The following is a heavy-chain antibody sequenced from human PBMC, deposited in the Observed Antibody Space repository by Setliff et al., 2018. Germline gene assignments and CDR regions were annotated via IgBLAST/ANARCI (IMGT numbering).Heavy chain of an antibody. J-gene: IGHJ4*02. CDR2: IYYSGST. CDR1: GGSISSYY. D-gene: IGHD6-19*01. CDR3: ARGGVRQWLSI. Sequence: SETLSLTCTVSGGSISSYYWSWIRQPPGKELEWIGYIYYSGSTNYNPSLKSRVTISVDTSKNQFSLRLSSVTAADTAVYYCARGGVRQWLSIWGQGTQVTVSS. V-gene: IGHV4-59*08.